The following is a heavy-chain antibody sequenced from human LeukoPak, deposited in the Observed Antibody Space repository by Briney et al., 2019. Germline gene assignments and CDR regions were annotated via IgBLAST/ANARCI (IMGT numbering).Heavy chain of an antibody. Sequence: SETLSLTCTVSGVSISSYYWSWIRQPPGKGLEWIGYIYYSGSTNYNPSLKSRVTISVDTSKNQFSLKLSSVTAADTAVYYCARGQESPDYYDSSVGAFDIWGQGTMVTVSS. CDR3: ARGQESPDYYDSSVGAFDI. CDR2: IYYSGST. CDR1: GVSISSYY. V-gene: IGHV4-59*01. D-gene: IGHD3-22*01. J-gene: IGHJ3*02.